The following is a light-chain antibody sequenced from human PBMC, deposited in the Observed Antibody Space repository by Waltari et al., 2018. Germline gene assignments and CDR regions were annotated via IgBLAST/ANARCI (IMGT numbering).Light chain of an antibody. CDR2: GAS. V-gene: IGKV3-20*01. Sequence: IVLTQSPGSLSSSPGERVTLSCRASQSVSRALAWYQQKPGQAPRLLIFGASNRATGIPDRFSGSGSETDFSLTISRLEPEDFAVYYCKHYVRLPATFGRGTKVEIK. CDR1: QSVSRA. CDR3: KHYVRLPAT. J-gene: IGKJ1*01.